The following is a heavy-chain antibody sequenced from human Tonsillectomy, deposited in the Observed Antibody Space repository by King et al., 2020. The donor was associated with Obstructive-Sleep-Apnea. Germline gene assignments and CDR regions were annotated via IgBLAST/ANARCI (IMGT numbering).Heavy chain of an antibody. CDR3: TIDRHVVVVTFDS. J-gene: IGHJ4*02. V-gene: IGHV3-15*01. Sequence: VQLVEYGGGLVKPGGSLRLSCAASGFTFSNAWMSWVRQAPGKGLEWVGRIKSRTDGGTTDYVAPVKGRFTISRDDSKNTLYLQMNSLTREDTAVYYCTIDRHVVVVTFDSWGQGTLVTVSS. D-gene: IGHD2-21*02. CDR1: GFTFSNAW. CDR2: IKSRTDGGTT.